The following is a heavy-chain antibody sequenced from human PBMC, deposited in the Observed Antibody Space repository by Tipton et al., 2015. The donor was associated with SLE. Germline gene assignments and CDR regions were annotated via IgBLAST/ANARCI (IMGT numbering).Heavy chain of an antibody. Sequence: TLSLTCTVSGGSISNYYWSWIRLPPGKGLECIGYIYYSGSGNYNPSPKSRVTMSIDTSKNQFSMKLSSVTAADTAVYYCARTVGSHRNYYFDYWGQGTLVTVSP. V-gene: IGHV4-59*01. CDR1: GGSISNYY. J-gene: IGHJ4*02. D-gene: IGHD1-26*01. CDR2: IYYSGSG. CDR3: ARTVGSHRNYYFDY.